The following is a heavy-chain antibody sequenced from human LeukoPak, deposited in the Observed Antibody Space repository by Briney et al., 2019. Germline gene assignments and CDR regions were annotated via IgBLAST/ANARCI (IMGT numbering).Heavy chain of an antibody. CDR3: ARHGGAYHYDY. V-gene: IGHV4-59*08. CDR2: DFYSGGT. J-gene: IGHJ4*02. Sequence: SDTLSLTCTVSGGSISTYYWSWIRQPTGKGLECIGYDFYSGGTNYNPPLESRVTISLDTSKKQFSLKLSSVTAADTAVYYCARHGGAYHYDYWGQGTLVTVSS. D-gene: IGHD5-12*01. CDR1: GGSISTYY.